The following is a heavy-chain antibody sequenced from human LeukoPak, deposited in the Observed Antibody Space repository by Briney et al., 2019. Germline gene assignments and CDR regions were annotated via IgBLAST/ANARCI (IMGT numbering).Heavy chain of an antibody. J-gene: IGHJ4*02. Sequence: PGGSLRLSCAASGFTFSTYTMNWVRQTPGKGLDWVATIKQDGSETYYVDSVKGRFTVSRDNFENSLYLQMYSLRAEDAAVYYCARVEQVWLLVRYWGRGTLVTVSS. V-gene: IGHV3-7*05. D-gene: IGHD3-9*01. CDR1: GFTFSTYT. CDR2: IKQDGSET. CDR3: ARVEQVWLLVRY.